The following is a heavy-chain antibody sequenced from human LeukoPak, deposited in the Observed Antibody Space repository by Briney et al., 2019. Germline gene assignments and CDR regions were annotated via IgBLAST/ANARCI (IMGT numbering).Heavy chain of an antibody. J-gene: IGHJ4*02. V-gene: IGHV1-18*01. CDR1: GYTFTSYG. CDR2: ISAYNGNT. Sequence: ASVKVSCKASGYTFTSYGISWVRQATGQGLEWMGWISAYNGNTNYAQKLQGRVTMTTDTSTSTAYMELRSLRSDDTAVYYCARAYDFWSGYYDWYYFDYWGQGTLVTVSS. CDR3: ARAYDFWSGYYDWYYFDY. D-gene: IGHD3-3*01.